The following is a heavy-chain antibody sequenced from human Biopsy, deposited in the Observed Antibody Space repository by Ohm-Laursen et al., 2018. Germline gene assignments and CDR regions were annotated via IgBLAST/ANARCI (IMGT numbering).Heavy chain of an antibody. J-gene: IGHJ4*02. CDR3: AADADGYYTEFDY. CDR2: IVPILGHL. D-gene: IGHD3-3*01. V-gene: IGHV1-69*04. Sequence: SVWVSCKASVGPSSNYAFSWVRQAPGQGLEWVGRIVPILGHLNYAQRFQGRVSITADKSTTYVYMELSRLTSGDTAVYYCAADADGYYTEFDYWGPGTLVTVSS. CDR1: VGPSSNYA.